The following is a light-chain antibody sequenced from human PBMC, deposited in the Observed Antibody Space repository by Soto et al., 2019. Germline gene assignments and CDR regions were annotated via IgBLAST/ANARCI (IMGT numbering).Light chain of an antibody. CDR2: AAS. CDR3: QQLNSYPIT. Sequence: IQLTQSPSSLSASVGDRVTITCRASQGISSYLAWYQQKPGKAPKLLIYAASTLQSWVPSRFSGSGSGPDFTLTISSLQPEDFTTYYCQQLNSYPITFGQGTRLAIK. CDR1: QGISSY. V-gene: IGKV1-9*01. J-gene: IGKJ5*01.